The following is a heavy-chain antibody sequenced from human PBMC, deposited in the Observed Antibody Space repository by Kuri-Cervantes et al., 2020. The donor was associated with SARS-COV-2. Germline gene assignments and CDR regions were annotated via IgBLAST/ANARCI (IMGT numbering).Heavy chain of an antibody. J-gene: IGHJ5*02. CDR2: FDPEDGET. V-gene: IGHV1-24*01. Sequence: ASVKVSCKVSGYTLTELSMHWVRQAPGKGLEWMGGFDPEDGETIYAQKFQGRVTMTEDTSTDTAYMELSSLRSGDTAVYYCARDASSTSSNWFDPWGQGTLVTVSS. D-gene: IGHD2-2*01. CDR1: GYTLTELS. CDR3: ARDASSTSSNWFDP.